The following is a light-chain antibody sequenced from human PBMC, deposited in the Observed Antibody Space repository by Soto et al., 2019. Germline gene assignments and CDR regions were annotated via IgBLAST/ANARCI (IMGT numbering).Light chain of an antibody. V-gene: IGKV3D-15*01. CDR2: GAS. CDR1: QSVSSN. CDR3: QQYYSWPPYT. Sequence: EIVLSQSPATLSVSPGERATLSCRASQSVSSNLAWYQQKPGQAPRLLIYGASTRATGIPARFSGSGSGTESTLTSSSLQSEDFAGYYCQQYYSWPPYTFGQGTKLEIK. J-gene: IGKJ2*01.